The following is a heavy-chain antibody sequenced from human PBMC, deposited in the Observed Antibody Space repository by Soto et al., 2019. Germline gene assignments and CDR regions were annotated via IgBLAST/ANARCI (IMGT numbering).Heavy chain of an antibody. CDR2: ISGSGGST. Sequence: LRLSGAAAGFTFRSFSMSWVRQAPGKGLDWVSAISGSGGSTYSADSVKGRFTISRDNSKNTLYLQMNSLRAEDTAVYYCAKDRERDAWYEDYWGQGTLVTVSS. V-gene: IGHV3-23*01. CDR3: AKDRERDAWYEDY. J-gene: IGHJ4*02. CDR1: GFTFRSFS. D-gene: IGHD6-13*01.